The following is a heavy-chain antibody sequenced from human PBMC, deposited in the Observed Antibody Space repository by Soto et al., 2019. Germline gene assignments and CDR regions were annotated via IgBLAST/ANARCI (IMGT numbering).Heavy chain of an antibody. CDR1: GFILRNYW. CDR3: ARYRSLDP. CDR2: IKEDGSEK. V-gene: IGHV3-7*03. D-gene: IGHD3-16*02. Sequence: EVQLVESGGGLVQPGGSLRLSCADPGFILRNYWMSWVRQAPGMGLQWVASIKEDGSEKYYVDPVKGRFTISRENAKNSLYLQMNSLRAEDTAVYYCARYRSLDPWGQGILVTVSS. J-gene: IGHJ5*02.